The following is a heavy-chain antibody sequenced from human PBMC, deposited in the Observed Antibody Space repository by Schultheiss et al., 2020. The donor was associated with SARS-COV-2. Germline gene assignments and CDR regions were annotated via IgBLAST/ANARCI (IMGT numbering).Heavy chain of an antibody. D-gene: IGHD3-10*01. CDR2: INHGGIT. V-gene: IGHV4-34*01. J-gene: IGHJ6*02. Sequence: SETLSLTCAVYGGSFSGYNWSWIRQPPGKGLEWIGEINHGGITNYNPSLKSRVTISVDTPKKQFSLKLSSVTAADTAVYYCARGRGGMDVWGQGTTVTVSS. CDR3: ARGRGGMDV. CDR1: GGSFSGYN.